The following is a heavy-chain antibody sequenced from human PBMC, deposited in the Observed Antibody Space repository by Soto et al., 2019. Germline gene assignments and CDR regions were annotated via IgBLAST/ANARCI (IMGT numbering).Heavy chain of an antibody. CDR2: INAGDGNT. CDR1: GYTFTSYA. Sequence: GASVKVSCKASGYTFTSYAMHWVRQAPGQRLEWMGWINAGDGNTKYSQKFQGRVTITRDTSASTAYMELSSLRSEDTAVYYGARGRYGDYTLCWFDPCGQGILVTVSS. V-gene: IGHV1-3*01. CDR3: ARGRYGDYTLCWFDP. D-gene: IGHD4-17*01. J-gene: IGHJ5*02.